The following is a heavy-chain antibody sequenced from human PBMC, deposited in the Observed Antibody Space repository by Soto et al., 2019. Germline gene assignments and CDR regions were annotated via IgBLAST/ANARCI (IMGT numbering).Heavy chain of an antibody. J-gene: IGHJ4*02. CDR3: AKGGWYTSSSRSDC. Sequence: GGSLRLSCSASGFTFSGVDMHWVRQAPGKGLEWVAVMSYDGRNQYYADSVKGRFTVSRDSSKSTLYLQMNSLRTEDAAVYYCAKGGWYTSSSRSDCWGQGTLVTVSS. D-gene: IGHD6-6*01. V-gene: IGHV3-30*18. CDR2: MSYDGRNQ. CDR1: GFTFSGVD.